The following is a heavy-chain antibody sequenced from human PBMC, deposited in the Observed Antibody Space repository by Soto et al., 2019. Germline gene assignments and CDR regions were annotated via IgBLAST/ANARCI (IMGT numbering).Heavy chain of an antibody. CDR1: GYTFTGYY. Sequence: ASVKVSWKGSGYTFTGYYMHWVRQAPGQGLEWMGWINPNSGGTNYAQKFQGWVTMTRDTSISTAYMELSRLRSDDTAVYYCARSMVVVPAEAFDIWGQGTMVTVSS. J-gene: IGHJ3*02. CDR2: INPNSGGT. D-gene: IGHD2-2*01. V-gene: IGHV1-2*04. CDR3: ARSMVVVPAEAFDI.